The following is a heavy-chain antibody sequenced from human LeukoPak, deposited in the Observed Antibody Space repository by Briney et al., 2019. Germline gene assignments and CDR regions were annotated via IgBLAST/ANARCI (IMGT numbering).Heavy chain of an antibody. CDR2: INPNSGGT. Sequence: GASVKVSCKASGYTFTGYYMHWVRQAPGQGLEWMGWINPNSGGTNYAQKFQGRVTMTRYTSISTAYMELRSLRSDDTAVYYCARVLRYSSSWYISYYYYMDVWGKGTTVTVSS. J-gene: IGHJ6*03. CDR3: ARVLRYSSSWYISYYYYMDV. D-gene: IGHD6-13*01. CDR1: GYTFTGYY. V-gene: IGHV1-2*02.